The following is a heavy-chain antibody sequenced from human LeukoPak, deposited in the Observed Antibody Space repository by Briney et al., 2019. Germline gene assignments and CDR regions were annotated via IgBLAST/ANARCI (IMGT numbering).Heavy chain of an antibody. CDR2: IDPSRGWT. D-gene: IGHD3-10*01. V-gene: IGHV1-46*01. CDR1: GYAFGTYF. Sequence: GASVKVSCKASGYAFGTYFIHWMRQAPAQGLEWLGRIDPSRGWTHLPRKFQGRVTVTRDTSTTTVDMELSSLTSEDTALYYCVREMDGGDFDYWGQGTLVTVSS. J-gene: IGHJ4*02. CDR3: VREMDGGDFDY.